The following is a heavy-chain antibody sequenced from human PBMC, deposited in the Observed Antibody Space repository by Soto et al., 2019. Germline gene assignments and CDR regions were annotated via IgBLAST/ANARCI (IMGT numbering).Heavy chain of an antibody. V-gene: IGHV1-2*02. CDR1: GYTFTGYC. Sequence: ASVKVSCKASGYTFTGYCLHWVRQAPGQGLEWMGWINPNSGGTYYAQKFQRRVTMTRDTSINTAYMELSRLTSDDTAVYYCERVLVGGTPDDYFGYWGQRSLVTVAS. CDR3: ERVLVGGTPDDYFGY. CDR2: INPNSGGT. J-gene: IGHJ4*02. D-gene: IGHD1-26*01.